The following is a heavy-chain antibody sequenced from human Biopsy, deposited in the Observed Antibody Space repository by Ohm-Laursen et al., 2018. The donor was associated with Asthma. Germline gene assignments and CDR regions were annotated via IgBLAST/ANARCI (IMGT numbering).Heavy chain of an antibody. CDR1: GFTVSRDH. Sequence: SLRLSCSASGFTVSRDHMFWVRQAPGKGLEWVSVIYSGGTSHTADSVRGRFTISRDFSKNTLHLQMHSLRVEDTAVYYCARDQGDFWFFDLWGRGSLVTVSS. CDR2: IYSGGTS. CDR3: ARDQGDFWFFDL. D-gene: IGHD3-16*01. J-gene: IGHJ2*01. V-gene: IGHV3-53*01.